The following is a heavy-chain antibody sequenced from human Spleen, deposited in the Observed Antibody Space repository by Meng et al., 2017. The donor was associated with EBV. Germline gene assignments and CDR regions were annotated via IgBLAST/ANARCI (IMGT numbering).Heavy chain of an antibody. Sequence: QVHVKGSGQGLWKPSGTLSLSCTVSGDSISNNNWWSWVRQTPGKGLEWIAEIYHGGSTNYNPSLKSRVTISIDKSKNQFSLRLSSVTAADTAVYFCARTESLAVAGSLGYWGQGTLVTVSS. CDR3: ARTESLAVAGSLGY. J-gene: IGHJ4*02. D-gene: IGHD6-19*01. CDR2: IYHGGST. V-gene: IGHV4-4*02. CDR1: GDSISNNNW.